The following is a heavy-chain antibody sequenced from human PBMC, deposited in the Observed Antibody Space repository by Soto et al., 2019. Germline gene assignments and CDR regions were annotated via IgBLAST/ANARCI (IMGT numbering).Heavy chain of an antibody. D-gene: IGHD6-25*01. CDR1: RGSFSGFY. Sequence: SETLSLTCGVYRGSFSGFYWSWVRQTPGGGLEWVGEINDSGTTNYNPSVQNRVTISVDKSTNNFSLKITSVTAADAAVHYCARGRGYVYGSNFYGLDVWGQGTTVTVSS. V-gene: IGHV4-34*01. CDR3: ARGRGYVYGSNFYGLDV. CDR2: INDSGTT. J-gene: IGHJ6*02.